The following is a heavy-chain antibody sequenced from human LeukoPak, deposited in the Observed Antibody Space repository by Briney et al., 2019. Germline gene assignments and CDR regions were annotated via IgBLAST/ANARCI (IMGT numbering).Heavy chain of an antibody. V-gene: IGHV4-39*01. D-gene: IGHD6-19*01. CDR3: ARQCKQWLSPLGEFDY. CDR2: IYYSGST. CDR1: GGSISSSSYY. Sequence: SETLSLTCTVSGGSISSSSYYWGWIRQPPGKGLEWIGSIYYSGSTYYNPSLKGRVTISVDTSKNQFSLKLSSVTAADTAVYYCARQCKQWLSPLGEFDYWGQGTLVTVSS. J-gene: IGHJ4*02.